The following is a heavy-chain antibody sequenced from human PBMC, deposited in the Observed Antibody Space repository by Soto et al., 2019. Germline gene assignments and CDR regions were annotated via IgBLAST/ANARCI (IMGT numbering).Heavy chain of an antibody. CDR2: ISGSGDST. V-gene: IGHV3-23*01. Sequence: EVQLLESGGGLVQPGGSLRLSCAASGFTFSTYTMSWVRQTPGKGLEWVAAISGSGDSTSYADSVKDRFTIARDNSKSTSYLQMNSLRAEDTAIYYCARSYRGVDYHFGFWGQGTLVTVSS. J-gene: IGHJ4*02. CDR1: GFTFSTYT. D-gene: IGHD3-16*02. CDR3: ARSYRGVDYHFGF.